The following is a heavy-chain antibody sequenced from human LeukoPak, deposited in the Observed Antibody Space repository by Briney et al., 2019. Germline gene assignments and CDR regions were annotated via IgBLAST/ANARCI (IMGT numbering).Heavy chain of an antibody. Sequence: SGPTLVKPTQTLTLTCTFSGFSLSTSGVGVAWIRQPPGKALEWLAVIHWNDDERYSPSLKSRLTITKDTSKNQVVLTMTNMDLVDTATYYCAHRGLCSGGFCHGGLDYWGQGTPVTVSS. J-gene: IGHJ4*02. CDR3: AHRGLCSGGFCHGGLDY. CDR1: GFSLSTSGVG. V-gene: IGHV2-5*01. D-gene: IGHD6-19*01. CDR2: IHWNDDE.